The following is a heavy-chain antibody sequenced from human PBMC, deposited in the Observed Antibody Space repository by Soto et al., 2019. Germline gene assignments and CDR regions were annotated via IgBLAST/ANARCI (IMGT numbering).Heavy chain of an antibody. CDR2: ISSSSSTI. CDR3: ARVAPYYYDSSGFHI. CDR1: GFTFSSYS. V-gene: IGHV3-48*02. D-gene: IGHD3-22*01. J-gene: IGHJ3*02. Sequence: GGSLRLSCAASGFTFSSYSMNWVRQAPGKGLEWVSYISSSSSTIYYADSVKGRFTISRDNAKNSLYLQMNSLRDEDTAVYYCARVAPYYYDSSGFHIWGQGTMVTVSS.